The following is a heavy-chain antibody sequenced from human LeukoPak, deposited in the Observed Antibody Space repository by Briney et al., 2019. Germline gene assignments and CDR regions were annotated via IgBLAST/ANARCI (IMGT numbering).Heavy chain of an antibody. D-gene: IGHD7-27*01. CDR1: GFTFSNYA. J-gene: IGHJ4*02. CDR3: AKSGVWGGSFHY. CDR2: ISNNGIGT. Sequence: GGSLRLSCAASGFTFSNYAMSWVRQATGKGVEWVTGISNNGIGTYYADSVKGRFTISRDISGKTLSLQMSSLRVEDTAVYYCAKSGVWGGSFHYWGQGTPVIVSS. V-gene: IGHV3-23*01.